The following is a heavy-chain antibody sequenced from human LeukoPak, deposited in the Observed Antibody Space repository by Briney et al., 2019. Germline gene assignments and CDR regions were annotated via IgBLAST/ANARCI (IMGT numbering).Heavy chain of an antibody. CDR3: VRQNGVNVWRNGFDP. J-gene: IGHJ5*02. V-gene: IGHV5-51*01. CDR1: GYSFTSYW. D-gene: IGHD4-23*01. CDR2: IYPADSDT. Sequence: PGESLKISCKGSGYSFTSYWIGWVRQMPGKGLEWMGIIYPADSDTRYSPSFQGQVTISADKPINTAYLQWSSLKASDTAMYFCVRQNGVNVWRNGFDPWGQGTLVTVSS.